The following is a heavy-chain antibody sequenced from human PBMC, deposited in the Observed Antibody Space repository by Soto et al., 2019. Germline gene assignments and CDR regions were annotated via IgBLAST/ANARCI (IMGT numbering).Heavy chain of an antibody. CDR2: INAGNGNT. D-gene: IGHD1-26*01. CDR3: ARDHAIVGATDAFDI. CDR1: GYTFTSYA. V-gene: IGHV1-3*01. Sequence: ASVKVSCKASGYTFTSYAMHWVRQAPGQRLEWMGWINAGNGNTKYSQKFQGRVTITRDTSASTAYMELSSLRPEDTAVYYCARDHAIVGATDAFDIWGQGTMVTVSS. J-gene: IGHJ3*02.